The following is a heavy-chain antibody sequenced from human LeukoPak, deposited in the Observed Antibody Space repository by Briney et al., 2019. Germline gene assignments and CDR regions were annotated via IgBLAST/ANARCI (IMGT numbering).Heavy chain of an antibody. CDR2: IYYGGST. V-gene: IGHV4-39*07. Sequence: SETLSLTCTVSGGSISRNSDYWGWIRQPPGKGLEWIGSIYYGGSTYYNPSLKSRVTISVDTSKNQFSLKLSSVTAADTAVYYCARLAVAGTGYFDLWGRGTLVTVSS. D-gene: IGHD6-19*01. J-gene: IGHJ2*01. CDR1: GGSISRNSDY. CDR3: ARLAVAGTGYFDL.